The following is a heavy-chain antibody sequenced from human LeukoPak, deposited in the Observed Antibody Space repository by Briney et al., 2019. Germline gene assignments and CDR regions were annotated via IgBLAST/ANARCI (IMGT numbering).Heavy chain of an antibody. J-gene: IGHJ5*02. Sequence: ASLKVSCKASEYTFIDYYLFWVRQAPGQGLEWMGWINPNDGGTNYAQNFQGRVTMTRDTSVNTVYMELSGLRFNDTAVYFCARGTYGSGTYRWFDPWGHGTLVTVSS. V-gene: IGHV1-2*02. CDR3: ARGTYGSGTYRWFDP. D-gene: IGHD3-10*01. CDR1: EYTFIDYY. CDR2: INPNDGGT.